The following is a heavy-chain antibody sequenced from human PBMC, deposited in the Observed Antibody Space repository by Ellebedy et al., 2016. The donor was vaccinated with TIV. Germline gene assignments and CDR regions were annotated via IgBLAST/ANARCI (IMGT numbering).Heavy chain of an antibody. Sequence: ASVKVSCKASVYTFTGYYMHWVRQAPGQGLEWMGGIIPSFGTANYAQKFQGKVTITADESTSTAYMELSSLRSEDTAVYYCARESERLFYYGMDVWGQGTTVTVSS. J-gene: IGHJ6*02. CDR1: VYTFTGYY. CDR3: ARESERLFYYGMDV. D-gene: IGHD4/OR15-4a*01. CDR2: IIPSFGTA. V-gene: IGHV1-69*13.